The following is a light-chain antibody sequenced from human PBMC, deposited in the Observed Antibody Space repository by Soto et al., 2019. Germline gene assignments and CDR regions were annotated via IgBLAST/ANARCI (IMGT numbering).Light chain of an antibody. V-gene: IGKV3-20*01. J-gene: IGKJ2*01. Sequence: EVVLTQSPGTLSLSPGERATLSCRASQSVSNNYLAWYQQKPGQGPRLLIFGSSDRATGIPDRFSGSGSGTDFTLTISRLEPEDFAVYYCQQYGSPPPYTFGHGDQAGDQT. CDR1: QSVSNNY. CDR2: GSS. CDR3: QQYGSPPPYT.